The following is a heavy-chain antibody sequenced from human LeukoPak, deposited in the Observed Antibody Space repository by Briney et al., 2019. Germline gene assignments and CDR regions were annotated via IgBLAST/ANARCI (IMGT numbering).Heavy chain of an antibody. V-gene: IGHV4-31*03. Sequence: PSETLSLTCTVSGGSISSGGYYWSWIRQHPGKGLEWIGYIYYSGSTYYNPSLKSRVTISVDTSKNRFSLKLSSVTAADAAVYYCARDSMVRGVNYFDYWGQGTLVTVSS. J-gene: IGHJ4*02. D-gene: IGHD3-10*01. CDR1: GGSISSGGYY. CDR3: ARDSMVRGVNYFDY. CDR2: IYYSGST.